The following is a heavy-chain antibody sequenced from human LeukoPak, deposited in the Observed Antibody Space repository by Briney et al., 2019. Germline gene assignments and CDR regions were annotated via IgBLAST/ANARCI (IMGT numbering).Heavy chain of an antibody. D-gene: IGHD4-17*01. V-gene: IGHV1-46*01. CDR2: INPSGGST. Sequence: GASVKVSCKASGCTFSSYAISWVRQAPGQGLEWMGIINPSGGSTSYAQKFQGRVTMTRDTSTSTVYMELSSLRSEDTAVYYCASSYGDYEGYYFDYWGQGTLVTVSS. CDR1: GCTFSSYA. CDR3: ASSYGDYEGYYFDY. J-gene: IGHJ4*02.